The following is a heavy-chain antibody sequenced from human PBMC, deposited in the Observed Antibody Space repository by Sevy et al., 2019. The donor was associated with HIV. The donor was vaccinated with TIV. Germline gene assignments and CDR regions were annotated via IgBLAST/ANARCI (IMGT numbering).Heavy chain of an antibody. V-gene: IGHV3-7*01. Sequence: GGSLRLSCAASGFTFSSYWMTWVRRAPGKGLEWVASLKQDMSEKDYADSVKGRFTISRDNARNSLYLQMESLIAEDTAVYYCARAQQVTMLVVIGGLYFDFWGQGTLVTVSS. CDR2: LKQDMSEK. J-gene: IGHJ4*02. D-gene: IGHD3-22*01. CDR1: GFTFSSYW. CDR3: ARAQQVTMLVVIGGLYFDF.